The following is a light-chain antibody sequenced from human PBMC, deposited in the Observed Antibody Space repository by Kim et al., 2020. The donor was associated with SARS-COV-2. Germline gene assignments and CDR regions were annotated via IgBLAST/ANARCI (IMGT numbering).Light chain of an antibody. CDR1: VLGHNY. J-gene: IGLJ2*01. Sequence: VYTRQTASLTCYGDVLGHNYTSWYKQKPGLSPVLVIYKDCRRPSGITERFSSYNSGNTATLTISGTQAMDEADYYCRAWNSSAAVVFGGGTQLTVL. CDR2: KDC. V-gene: IGLV3-1*01. CDR3: RAWNSSAAVV.